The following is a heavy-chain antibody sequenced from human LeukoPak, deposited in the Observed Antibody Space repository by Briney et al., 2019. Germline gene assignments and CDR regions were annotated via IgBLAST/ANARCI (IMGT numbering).Heavy chain of an antibody. CDR2: IYYGGST. Sequence: PSETLSLTCTVSGGSISNSTYYWGWIRQPPEKGLEWIGNIYYGGSTFYNPSLKSRVTISLDTSKNQFSLKLSSVTAADTAVYFCARQCSSTSCYSYWGQGTLVTVSS. J-gene: IGHJ4*02. D-gene: IGHD2-2*01. V-gene: IGHV4-39*01. CDR3: ARQCSSTSCYSY. CDR1: GGSISNSTYY.